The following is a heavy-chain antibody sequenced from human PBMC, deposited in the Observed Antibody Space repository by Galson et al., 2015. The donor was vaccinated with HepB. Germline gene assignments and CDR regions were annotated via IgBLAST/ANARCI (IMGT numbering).Heavy chain of an antibody. V-gene: IGHV4-61*01. J-gene: IGHJ4*02. D-gene: IGHD5-24*01. CDR2: IYDSATT. CDR3: ARGRGDGYKFYFDY. CDR1: GGSVSSDNFY. Sequence: ETLSLTCTVSGGSVSSDNFYWSWIRQPPGKGLEWIGYIYDSATTKSNPSLKSRVTMSLDTSKNQFSLKVRSVIAADTAVYFCARGRGDGYKFYFDYWGQGILVTVSS.